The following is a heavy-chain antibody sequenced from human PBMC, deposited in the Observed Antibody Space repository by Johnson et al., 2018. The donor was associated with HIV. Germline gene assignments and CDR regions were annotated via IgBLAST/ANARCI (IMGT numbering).Heavy chain of an antibody. J-gene: IGHJ3*02. CDR2: ISWNSGSI. D-gene: IGHD1-26*01. CDR1: GFTFDSYA. V-gene: IGHV3-9*01. Sequence: VQLVESGGGMVQPGRSLRLSCAPSGFTFDSYAMHWVRQVPGKGLEWVSGISWNSGSIGYAESIKGRFTISRDNAKTALYLQMNSLRAEATAVYYCAKGEIEDAFDIWGQGTMVTVSS. CDR3: AKGEIEDAFDI.